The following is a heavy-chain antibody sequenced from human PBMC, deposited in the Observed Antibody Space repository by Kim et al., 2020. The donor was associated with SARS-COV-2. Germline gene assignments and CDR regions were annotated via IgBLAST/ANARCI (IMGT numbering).Heavy chain of an antibody. V-gene: IGHV4-59*01. J-gene: IGHJ4*02. Sequence: SETLSLTCTVSSDSFSAYYWSWIRHLPGKVLEWIGYIFYGGDTNYNPSLKSRVTISWDTSRNQFSLDVTSVTDADTAVYYCARSEGRASWHQFDYWGQGILVTVSS. CDR2: IFYGGDT. CDR3: ARSEGRASWHQFDY. CDR1: SDSFSAYY.